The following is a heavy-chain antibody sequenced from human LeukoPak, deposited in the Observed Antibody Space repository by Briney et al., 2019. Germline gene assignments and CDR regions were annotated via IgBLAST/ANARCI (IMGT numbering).Heavy chain of an antibody. Sequence: ASVKVSCKASGYIFTGYYMKWVRQATGQRLEWMGWLHPNSGGTNYAQKFQGRITLTRDTSISTAYMELSSLTSDDTAVYFCARWQEGSGTYYIDYWGQGTLVTVSS. CDR3: ARWQEGSGTYYIDY. J-gene: IGHJ4*02. D-gene: IGHD3-10*01. CDR2: LHPNSGGT. CDR1: GYIFTGYY. V-gene: IGHV1-2*02.